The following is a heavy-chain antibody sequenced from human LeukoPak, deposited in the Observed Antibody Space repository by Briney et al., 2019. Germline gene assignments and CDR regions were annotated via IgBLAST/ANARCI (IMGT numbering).Heavy chain of an antibody. CDR3: ARATGKDILTGRKLDC. V-gene: IGHV1-8*01. CDR2: MNPNSGNT. D-gene: IGHD3-9*01. Sequence: GASVKVSCTASGYTFTSYDINWVRQATGQGLEWMGWMNPNSGNTGYAQKFQGRVTMTRNTSISTAYMELSSLRSEDTAVYYCARATGKDILTGRKLDCWGQGTLVSVSS. J-gene: IGHJ4*02. CDR1: GYTFTSYD.